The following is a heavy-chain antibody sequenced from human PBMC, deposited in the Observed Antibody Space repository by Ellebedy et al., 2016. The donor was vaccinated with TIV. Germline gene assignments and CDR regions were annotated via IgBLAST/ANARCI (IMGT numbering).Heavy chain of an antibody. D-gene: IGHD3-3*01. Sequence: ASVKVSCXASGYTFTSYDINWVRQATGQGLEWMGWMNPNSGNTGYAQKFQGRVTMTRNTSISTAYMELSSLRSEDTAVYYCARARPNVLRFLEWLPKVVGYYMDVWGKGTTVTVS. CDR2: MNPNSGNT. J-gene: IGHJ6*03. V-gene: IGHV1-8*01. CDR3: ARARPNVLRFLEWLPKVVGYYMDV. CDR1: GYTFTSYD.